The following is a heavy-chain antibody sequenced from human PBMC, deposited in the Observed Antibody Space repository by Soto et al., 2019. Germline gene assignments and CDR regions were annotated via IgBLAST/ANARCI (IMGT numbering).Heavy chain of an antibody. J-gene: IGHJ3*02. D-gene: IGHD1-1*01. V-gene: IGHV3-11*06. CDR3: ARSWYNWNGRVGAFDI. CDR1: GFTFSDYY. Sequence: PGGSLRLSCAASGFTFSDYYMSWIRQAPGKGLEWVSYISSSSSYTNYADSVKGRFTISRDNAKNSLYLQMNSLRAEDTAVYYCARSWYNWNGRVGAFDIWGQGTMVTVSS. CDR2: ISSSSSYT.